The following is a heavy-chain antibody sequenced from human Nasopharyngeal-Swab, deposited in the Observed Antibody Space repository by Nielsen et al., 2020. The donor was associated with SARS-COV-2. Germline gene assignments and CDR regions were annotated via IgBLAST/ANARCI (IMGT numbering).Heavy chain of an antibody. CDR1: GFTFGSYS. D-gene: IGHD3-3*01. Sequence: GESLKISCAASGFTFGSYSMNWVRQAPGKELEWVSYISCSSSTIYYADSVKGRFTISRDNAKNSLYLQMNSLRDEDTAVYYCARERARFLEWLLYGTFDYWGQGTLVTVSS. CDR2: ISCSSSTI. V-gene: IGHV3-48*02. CDR3: ARERARFLEWLLYGTFDY. J-gene: IGHJ4*02.